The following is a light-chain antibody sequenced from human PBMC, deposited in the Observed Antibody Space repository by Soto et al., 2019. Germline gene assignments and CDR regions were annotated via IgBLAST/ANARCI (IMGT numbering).Light chain of an antibody. CDR2: DAS. V-gene: IGKV3-20*01. CDR3: QQYGFSPRT. J-gene: IGKJ1*01. Sequence: EIVLTQSPGTLSLSPGERATLSCRASQSVSSGYLAWYQQKPVQAPRLLIYDASSRATGVPDRFSGSGSGTDFTLTISRLEPDDFGIYYCQQYGFSPRTFGQGTRVEIK. CDR1: QSVSSGY.